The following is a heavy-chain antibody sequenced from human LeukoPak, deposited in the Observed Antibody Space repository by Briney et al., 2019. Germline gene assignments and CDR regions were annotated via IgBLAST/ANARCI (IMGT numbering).Heavy chain of an antibody. Sequence: GGSLRLSCAASGFTFSSYAMSWVRQAPGKGLEGVSAISGSGGSTYYADSVKGRFTISRDNSKNTLYLQMNSLRAEDTAVYYCAKATHGEYYYDSSGLDYWGQGTLVTVSS. V-gene: IGHV3-23*01. CDR3: AKATHGEYYYDSSGLDY. D-gene: IGHD3-22*01. CDR1: GFTFSSYA. CDR2: ISGSGGST. J-gene: IGHJ4*02.